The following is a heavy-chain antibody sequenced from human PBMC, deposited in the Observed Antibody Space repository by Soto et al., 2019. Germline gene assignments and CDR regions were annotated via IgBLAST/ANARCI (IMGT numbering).Heavy chain of an antibody. D-gene: IGHD6-19*01. CDR3: ASLPDISGWSFDL. V-gene: IGHV4-61*08. Sequence: XTLSLTGSVSGXTNRTSGYYWTWILPPQGKGLDWLGYQAFDGRTKYNPSLDTRVTISQDTSKKQFFLTLGSVTPADTARLYSASLPDISGWSFDLWGQGALGTVSS. CDR2: QAFDGRT. CDR1: GXTNRTSGYY. J-gene: IGHJ4*02.